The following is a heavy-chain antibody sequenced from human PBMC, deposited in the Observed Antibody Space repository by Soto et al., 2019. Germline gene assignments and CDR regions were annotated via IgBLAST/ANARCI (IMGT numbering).Heavy chain of an antibody. D-gene: IGHD3-22*01. J-gene: IGHJ4*02. V-gene: IGHV1-69*13. CDR1: GGSLSSYA. CDR2: IIPIFGTA. CDR3: ARVDDYYDSSGHYFTFFTY. Sequence: ASVKVACKTSGGSLSSYATGWVRQAPGKGLEWMGGIIPIFGTANYAQKFQGRVTITADESTSTAYMELSSLRSEDTAVYYCARVDDYYDSSGHYFTFFTYWGQGSLVTVSS.